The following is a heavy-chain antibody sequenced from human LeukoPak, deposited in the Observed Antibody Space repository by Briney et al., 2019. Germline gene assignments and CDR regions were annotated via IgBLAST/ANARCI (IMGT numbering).Heavy chain of an antibody. J-gene: IGHJ4*02. CDR1: GITFSNYA. D-gene: IGHD5-18*01. Sequence: GGSLRLSCVASGITFSNYAVSWVRQAPEKGLDWVSVISGSAHKIRYADSVKGRFTISRDNSENIVYLQMNNLRVEDTAVYYCAGRPTGYSSGYIHWGQGTLVSVSS. CDR2: ISGSAHKI. V-gene: IGHV3-23*01. CDR3: AGRPTGYSSGYIH.